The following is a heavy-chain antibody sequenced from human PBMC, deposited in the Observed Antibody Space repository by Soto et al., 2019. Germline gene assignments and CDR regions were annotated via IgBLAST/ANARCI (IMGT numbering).Heavy chain of an antibody. CDR3: AKWYYYDSRPRKYFDY. V-gene: IGHV3-23*01. Sequence: EVQLLESGGGLVQPGGSVRLSCAASGFTFSSYAMSWVRQAPGKGLEWVSAVSGSGGTTYYADSVKGRFTISRDNSKNTVYLQMNSLSVEDTAVYYCAKWYYYDSRPRKYFDYWGQGTLVIVSS. CDR1: GFTFSSYA. D-gene: IGHD3-22*01. CDR2: VSGSGGTT. J-gene: IGHJ4*02.